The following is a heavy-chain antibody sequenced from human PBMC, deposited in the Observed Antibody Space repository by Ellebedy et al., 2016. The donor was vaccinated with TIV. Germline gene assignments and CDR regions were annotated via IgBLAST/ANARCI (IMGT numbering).Heavy chain of an antibody. V-gene: IGHV3-23*01. J-gene: IGHJ4*02. CDR3: AKDTTNWNYGY. CDR1: GFTFSSYA. CDR2: IRGSGDNT. D-gene: IGHD1-7*01. Sequence: GESLKISCAASGFTFSSYAMSWVRQAPGKGLERVSGIRGSGDNTYYADSVKGRFTISRDNSKNTLYLQMNSLRAEDTAVYYCAKDTTNWNYGYWGQGTLVTVSS.